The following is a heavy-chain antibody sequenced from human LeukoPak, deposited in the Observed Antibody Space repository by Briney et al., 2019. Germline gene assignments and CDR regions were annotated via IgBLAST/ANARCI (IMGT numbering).Heavy chain of an antibody. V-gene: IGHV1-69*05. CDR2: IIPIFGAT. CDR1: GGTLSTFA. D-gene: IGHD3-22*01. Sequence: ASVKVSCKASGGTLSTFAISWVRQAPGQGLEWMGGIIPIFGATNYAQNFQGRVSFTTDESTSTAYMELSSLRSDDTAVYYCSRGVVVVTDYYYYYMDVWGRGTTVTVS. CDR3: SRGVVVVTDYYYYYMDV. J-gene: IGHJ6*03.